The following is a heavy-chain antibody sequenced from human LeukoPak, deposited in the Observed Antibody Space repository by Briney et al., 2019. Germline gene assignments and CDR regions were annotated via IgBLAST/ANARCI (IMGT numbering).Heavy chain of an antibody. V-gene: IGHV1-2*02. CDR2: INPNSGGT. CDR3: ARLGPIRGYSGPRYFDY. CDR1: GYTFTGYY. J-gene: IGHJ4*02. Sequence: ASVKVSCKASGYTFTGYYMHWVRQAPGQGLEWMGWINPNSGGTNYAQKFQGRVTMTRDTSISTAYMELSRLRSDDTAVYYCARLGPIRGYSGPRYFDYWGQGTLVTVSS. D-gene: IGHD5-12*01.